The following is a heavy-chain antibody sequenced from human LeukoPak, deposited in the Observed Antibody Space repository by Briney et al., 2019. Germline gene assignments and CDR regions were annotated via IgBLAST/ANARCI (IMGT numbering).Heavy chain of an antibody. D-gene: IGHD1-1*01. J-gene: IGHJ6*02. CDR1: GYTFTSYD. CDR2: MNPNSGNT. V-gene: IGHV1-8*03. CDR3: ARDQKVGTTPYFGMDV. Sequence: GASVKVSCKASGYTFTSYDINWVRQATGQGLEWMGWMNPNSGNTGYAQKFQGRVTIIADKFTSTAYMELSSLRFEDTAMYYCARDQKVGTTPYFGMDVWGQGTTVTVSS.